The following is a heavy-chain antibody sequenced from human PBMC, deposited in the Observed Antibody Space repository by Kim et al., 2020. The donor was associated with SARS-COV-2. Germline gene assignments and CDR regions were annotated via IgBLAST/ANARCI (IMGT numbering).Heavy chain of an antibody. J-gene: IGHJ4*02. CDR2: IKSKTDGGTT. V-gene: IGHV3-15*01. D-gene: IGHD5-12*01. CDR1: GFTFSNAW. CDR3: TTDWENQDGYITTLFDY. Sequence: GGSLRLSCAASGFTFSNAWMSWVRQAPGKGLEWVGRIKSKTDGGTTDYAAPVKGRFTISRDDSKNTLYLQMNSLKTEDTAVYYCTTDWENQDGYITTLFDYWGQGTLVTVSS.